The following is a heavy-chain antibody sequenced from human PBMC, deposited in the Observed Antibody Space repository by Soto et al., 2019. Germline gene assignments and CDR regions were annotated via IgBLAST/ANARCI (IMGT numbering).Heavy chain of an antibody. Sequence: GGSLRLSCASSGFTFISYWMHWVRQAPGKGLVWVSRINSDGSSTSYADSVKGRFTISRDNAKNTLYLQMNSLRAEDTAVYYCARDVRQLWFPVVTHYYGMDVWGQGTTVTVS. CDR3: ARDVRQLWFPVVTHYYGMDV. J-gene: IGHJ6*02. CDR2: INSDGSST. D-gene: IGHD5-18*01. V-gene: IGHV3-74*01. CDR1: GFTFISYW.